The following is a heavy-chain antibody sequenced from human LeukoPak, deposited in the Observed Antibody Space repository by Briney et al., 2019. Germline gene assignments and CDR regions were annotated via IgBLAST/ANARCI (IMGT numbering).Heavy chain of an antibody. V-gene: IGHV4-59*01. CDR1: GGSISGWY. Sequence: PSETLSLTCSVSGGSISGWYWSWIRQPPGKGLEWIGYIYYSGSTNYNPSLKSRVTISVDTSKNQFSLKLSSVTAADTAVYYCARDAGSSRPFDYWGQGTLVTASS. CDR2: IYYSGST. CDR3: ARDAGSSRPFDY. D-gene: IGHD3-10*01. J-gene: IGHJ4*02.